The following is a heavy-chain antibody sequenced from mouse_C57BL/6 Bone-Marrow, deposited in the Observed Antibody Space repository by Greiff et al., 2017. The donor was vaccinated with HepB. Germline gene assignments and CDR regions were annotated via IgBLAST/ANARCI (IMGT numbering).Heavy chain of an antibody. V-gene: IGHV1-54*01. CDR1: GYAFTNYL. CDR2: INPGSGGT. CDR3: ARSDRSPHWYFDV. J-gene: IGHJ1*03. D-gene: IGHD1-1*01. Sequence: QVQLQQSGAELVRPGTSVKVSCKASGYAFTNYLIEWVKQRPGQGLEWIGVINPGSGGTNYNEKFKGKATLTADKSSSTAYMQLSSLTSEDSAVYFCARSDRSPHWYFDVWGTGTTVTVSS.